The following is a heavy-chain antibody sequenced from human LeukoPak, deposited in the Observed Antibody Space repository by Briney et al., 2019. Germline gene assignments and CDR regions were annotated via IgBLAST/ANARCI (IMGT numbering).Heavy chain of an antibody. J-gene: IGHJ4*02. CDR3: ARVLIKSYLYDNSVFDPSGY. D-gene: IGHD3-22*01. V-gene: IGHV1-18*01. Sequence: GASVKVSCKASGYTFNNYGISWVRQAPGQGLEWMGWISAYNGHTEYAQKLQGRVTMTTDTSTSTAYMELRSLKSDDTAVYYCARVLIKSYLYDNSVFDPSGYWGQETLVTVSS. CDR2: ISAYNGHT. CDR1: GYTFNNYG.